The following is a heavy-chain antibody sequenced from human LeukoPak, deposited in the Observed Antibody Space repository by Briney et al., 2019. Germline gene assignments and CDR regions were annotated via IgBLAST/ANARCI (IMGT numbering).Heavy chain of an antibody. CDR3: PSRAAAGFDY. V-gene: IGHV3-30*04. Sequence: SGGSLRLSCAASGFTFSSYAMHWVRQAPGKGLEWVAVISYDGSNKYYADSVKGRFTISRDNSKNTLYLQMNSLRAEDTAVYCGPSRAAAGFDYWGQGTLVAVSS. CDR2: ISYDGSNK. J-gene: IGHJ4*02. CDR1: GFTFSSYA. D-gene: IGHD6-25*01.